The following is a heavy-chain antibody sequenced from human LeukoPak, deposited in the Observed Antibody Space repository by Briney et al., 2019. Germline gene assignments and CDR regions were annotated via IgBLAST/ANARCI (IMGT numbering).Heavy chain of an antibody. D-gene: IGHD3-22*01. V-gene: IGHV4-39*07. CDR1: GGSTSSSSYY. CDR3: ATKGLDYCDSSGYYTFDP. J-gene: IGHJ5*02. CDR2: IYYSGST. Sequence: PSETLSLTCTVSGGSTSSSSYYWGWIRQPPGKGLEWIESIYYSGSTYYNPSLKSRVTISVDTSKNQFSLKLSSVTAADTAVYYCATKGLDYCDSSGYYTFDPWGQGTLVTVSS.